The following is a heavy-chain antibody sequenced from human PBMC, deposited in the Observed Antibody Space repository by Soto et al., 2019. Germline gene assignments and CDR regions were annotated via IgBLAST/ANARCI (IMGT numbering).Heavy chain of an antibody. V-gene: IGHV1-69*01. CDR3: ARFRQLAKNDYYYDGMDV. CDR1: GGTFSSYA. J-gene: IGHJ6*02. CDR2: IIPIFGTA. Sequence: QVQLVQSGAEVKKPGSSVKVSCKASGGTFSSYAISWVRQAPGQGLEWMGGIIPIFGTANYAQKFQGRVTITADEPTSPAYMELSSLRSEDTAVYYCARFRQLAKNDYYYDGMDVWGQGTTVTVSS. D-gene: IGHD6-6*01.